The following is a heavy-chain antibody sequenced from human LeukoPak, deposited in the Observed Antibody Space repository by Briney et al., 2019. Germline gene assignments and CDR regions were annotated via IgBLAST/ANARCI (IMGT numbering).Heavy chain of an antibody. V-gene: IGHV3-23*01. J-gene: IGHJ4*02. Sequence: PGGSLRLSCTASGFTFSGYSMSWVSQAPGKGLEWVSSISTSGSNTYYADSMKGRFTISRDNSKNTLYLQMNSLRAEDTAVYYCARAYYDILTGSPEGASPLNWGQGTLVTVSS. CDR1: GFTFSGYS. D-gene: IGHD3-9*01. CDR2: ISTSGSNT. CDR3: ARAYYDILTGSPEGASPLN.